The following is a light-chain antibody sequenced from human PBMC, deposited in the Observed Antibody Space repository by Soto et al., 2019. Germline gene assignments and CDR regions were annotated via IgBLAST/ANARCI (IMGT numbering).Light chain of an antibody. CDR2: ANS. V-gene: IGLV1-40*01. CDR3: QSYDSSLSGWV. CDR1: SSYIGAGYD. J-gene: IGLJ7*01. Sequence: QSVLTQPPSVSGAPGQRVTISCTGSSSYIGAGYDVHWYQQLPGTAPKLLIYANSNRPSGVPDRFSGSKSDTSASLAITGLQAEDEADYYCQSYDSSLSGWVFGGGTQLTVL.